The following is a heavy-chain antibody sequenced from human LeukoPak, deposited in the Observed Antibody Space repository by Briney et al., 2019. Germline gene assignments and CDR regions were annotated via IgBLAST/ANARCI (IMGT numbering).Heavy chain of an antibody. D-gene: IGHD6-13*01. J-gene: IGHJ6*02. V-gene: IGHV1-8*01. CDR2: MNPSSGNT. CDR3: ARSGIAAAGYPGYYYYGMDV. CDR1: GYTFTSYD. Sequence: ASVKVSCKASGYTFTSYDINWVRQATGQGLEWMGWMNPSSGNTGYAQKFQGRVTMTRNTSISTAYMELSSLRSEDTAVYYCARSGIAAAGYPGYYYYGMDVWGQGTTVTVSS.